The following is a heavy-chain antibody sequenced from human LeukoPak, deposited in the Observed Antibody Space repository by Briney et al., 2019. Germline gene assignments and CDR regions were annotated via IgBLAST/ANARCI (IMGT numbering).Heavy chain of an antibody. V-gene: IGHV3-23*01. J-gene: IGHJ4*02. CDR1: GFSFSSYT. Sequence: GGSLRLSCAGLGFSFSSYTMTWVRQTPEKGLQWVSGISGSGGSRYYAESVKGRFTISRDNAKNSLYLQMNSLRAEDTAVYYCARDRNAPIDYWGQGTLVTVSS. CDR3: ARDRNAPIDY. CDR2: ISGSGGSR.